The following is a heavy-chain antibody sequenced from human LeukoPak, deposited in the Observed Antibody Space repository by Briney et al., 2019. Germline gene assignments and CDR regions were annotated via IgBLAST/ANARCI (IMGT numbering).Heavy chain of an antibody. D-gene: IGHD2-15*01. CDR2: ISVSGNT. J-gene: IGHJ4*02. Sequence: ETLSLTCAVYGGSFSGYYWSWVRQAPGKGLEWVSAISVSGNTYHADSVKGRFTISRDSYKNTPYLQMNSLRAEDAAVYYCAKAPVTTCSGAYCYPFDYWGQGTLVTVSS. CDR3: AKAPVTTCSGAYCYPFDY. V-gene: IGHV3-23*01. CDR1: GGSFSGYY.